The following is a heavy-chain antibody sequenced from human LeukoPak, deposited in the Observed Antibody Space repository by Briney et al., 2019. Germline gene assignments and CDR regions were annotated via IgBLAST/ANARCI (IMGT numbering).Heavy chain of an antibody. CDR1: GFSMSVYW. V-gene: IGHV3-9*01. CDR2: ISWNSGSI. J-gene: IGHJ5*02. Sequence: PGGSLRLSCEASGFSMSVYWMSWVRQAPGKGLEWVSGISWNSGSIGYADSVKGRFTISRDNAKNSLYLQMNSLRAEDTALYYCAKDIAARNFFSGLWFDPWGQGTLVTVSS. D-gene: IGHD6-6*01. CDR3: AKDIAARNFFSGLWFDP.